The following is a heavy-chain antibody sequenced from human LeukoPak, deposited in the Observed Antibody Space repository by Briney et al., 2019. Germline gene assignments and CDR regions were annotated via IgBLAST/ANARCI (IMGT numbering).Heavy chain of an antibody. CDR3: AKDLAYPSIAAADSNWFDP. CDR2: IIPIFGTA. D-gene: IGHD6-13*01. V-gene: IGHV1-69*13. CDR1: GGTFSSYA. J-gene: IGHJ5*02. Sequence: SVKVSCKASGGTFSSYAISWVRQAPGQGLEWMGGIIPIFGTANYAQKFQGRVTITADESTSTAYMELSSLRSEDTAVYYCAKDLAYPSIAAADSNWFDPWGQGTLVTVSS.